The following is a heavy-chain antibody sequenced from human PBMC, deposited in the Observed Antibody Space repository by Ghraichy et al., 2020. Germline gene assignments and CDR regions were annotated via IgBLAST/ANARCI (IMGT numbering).Heavy chain of an antibody. D-gene: IGHD2-8*01. Sequence: GGSLRLSCAASGFTFSNAWMSWVRQAPGKGLEWVGRIKSKTDGGTTDYAAPVKGRFTISRDDSKNTLYLQMNSLKTEDTAVYYCTTQDIVLMVYGGFDPWGQGTLVTVSS. CDR3: TTQDIVLMVYGGFDP. J-gene: IGHJ5*02. V-gene: IGHV3-15*01. CDR1: GFTFSNAW. CDR2: IKSKTDGGTT.